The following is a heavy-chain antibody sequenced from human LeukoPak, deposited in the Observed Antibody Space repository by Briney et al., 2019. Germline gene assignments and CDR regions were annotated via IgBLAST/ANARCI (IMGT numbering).Heavy chain of an antibody. CDR2: IKQDGSEK. Sequence: GGSLRLSCAASGFTFSSYWMSWVRQAPGKGLEWVANIKQDGSEKYYVDSVKGRFTISRDNAKNSLYLQMNSLRAEDTAVHYCARVVDDYGDPYYFDYWGQGTLVTVSS. D-gene: IGHD4-17*01. J-gene: IGHJ4*02. CDR1: GFTFSSYW. CDR3: ARVVDDYGDPYYFDY. V-gene: IGHV3-7*01.